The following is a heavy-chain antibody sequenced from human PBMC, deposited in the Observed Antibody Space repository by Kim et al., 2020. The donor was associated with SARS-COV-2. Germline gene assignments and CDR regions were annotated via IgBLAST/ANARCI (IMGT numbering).Heavy chain of an antibody. J-gene: IGHJ4*02. V-gene: IGHV5-51*01. D-gene: IGHD3-16*01. CDR2: ET. CDR3: ARLQSRGGDY. Sequence: ETSDSPSFQGKVTIAADKSISTAYLQWSSLKASDTAMYYCARLQSRGGDYWGQGTLVTVSS.